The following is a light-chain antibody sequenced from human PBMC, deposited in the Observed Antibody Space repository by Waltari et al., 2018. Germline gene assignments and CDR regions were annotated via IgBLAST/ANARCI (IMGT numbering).Light chain of an antibody. CDR2: WAS. V-gene: IGKV4-1*01. CDR3: QQYYEGPAT. J-gene: IGKJ2*01. Sequence: DIVMTQSPDSLPVSLGERATFNCKSSQSIFYRSNNKNYVAWYQHKPGQPPQLLISWASTRASGVPDRFSGSGSGTDFTLTINSVQAGDVAVYYCQQYYEGPATFGQGTKLEIK. CDR1: QSIFYRSNNKNY.